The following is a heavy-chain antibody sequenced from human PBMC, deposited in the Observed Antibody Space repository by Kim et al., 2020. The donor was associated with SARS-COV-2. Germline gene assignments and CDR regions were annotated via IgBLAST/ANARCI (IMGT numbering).Heavy chain of an antibody. D-gene: IGHD6-19*01. CDR3: AKMKGLQWTNYARDV. CDR2: ITGNGGT. J-gene: IGHJ6*02. CDR1: GLTFSSFA. Sequence: GGSLRLSCTASGLTFSSFAMSWVRQAPGKGLDWVSGITGNGGTFHADSLKGRSTISRDNSKNTLYLQLNSLRAEDTAVYYCAKMKGLQWTNYARDVWG. V-gene: IGHV3-23*01.